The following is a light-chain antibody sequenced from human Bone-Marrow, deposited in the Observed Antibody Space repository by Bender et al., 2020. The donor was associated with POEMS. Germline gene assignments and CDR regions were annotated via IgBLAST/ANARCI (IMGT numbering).Light chain of an antibody. Sequence: QSVLTQPLSASGTPGQRVTISCSGGSSNIGAHAVNWYQHLPGTAPKLLIYSSHRRPSEVPDRFSGSRSGTSASLAISGLQSEDEADYYCAVWDDSLNGWVFGGGTNLTV. CDR3: AVWDDSLNGWV. CDR1: SSNIGAHA. V-gene: IGLV1-44*01. CDR2: SSH. J-gene: IGLJ3*02.